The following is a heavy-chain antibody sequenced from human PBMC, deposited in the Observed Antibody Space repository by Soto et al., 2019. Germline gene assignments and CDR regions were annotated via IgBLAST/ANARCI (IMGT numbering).Heavy chain of an antibody. CDR2: ISGSGSST. Sequence: GGSLRLSCAASGFTFGNYAMSWVRQAPGRGLEWVSAISGSGSSTYYADSVKGRFTISRGNSKNTLYLQMNTLRAEDTAVYYCAKGVGAFDIWGQGTMVTVSS. CDR1: GFTFGNYA. CDR3: AKGVGAFDI. J-gene: IGHJ3*02. V-gene: IGHV3-23*01.